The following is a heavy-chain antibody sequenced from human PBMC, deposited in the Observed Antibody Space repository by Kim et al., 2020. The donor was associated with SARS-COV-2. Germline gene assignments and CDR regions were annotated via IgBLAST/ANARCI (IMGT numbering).Heavy chain of an antibody. V-gene: IGHV3-30*05. D-gene: IGHD3-10*01. CDR2: YDERNK. Sequence: YDERNKYCPDAVKGRFTSSRDNSKNTLYRQMNSLRAEGTAVYYCAENTGYWGQGTLVTVSS. CDR3: AENTGY. J-gene: IGHJ4*02.